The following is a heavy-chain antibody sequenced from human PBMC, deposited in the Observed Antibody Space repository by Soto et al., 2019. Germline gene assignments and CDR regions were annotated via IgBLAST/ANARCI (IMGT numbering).Heavy chain of an antibody. J-gene: IGHJ4*02. Sequence: PGGSLRLSCVASGFTFSSYAMTWVRQAPGKGLEWVSSISISGGTTFYTDSVKGRFTISRDNAQNSLFLQMNTLRPEDTAMYYCARVAYWGPGTQVTVSS. CDR3: ARVAY. CDR1: GFTFSSYA. CDR2: ISISGGTT. V-gene: IGHV3-48*03.